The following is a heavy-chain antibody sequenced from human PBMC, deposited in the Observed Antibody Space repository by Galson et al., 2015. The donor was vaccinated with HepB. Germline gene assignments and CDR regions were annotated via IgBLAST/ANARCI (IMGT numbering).Heavy chain of an antibody. D-gene: IGHD6-13*01. CDR1: GFTFSSYS. CDR3: ARANGYSSSWYGL. J-gene: IGHJ4*02. CDR2: ISSSSSYI. Sequence: SLRLSCAASGFTFSSYSMNWVRQAPGKGLEWVSSISSSSSYIYYADSVKGRFTISRDNAKNSLYLQMNSLRAEDTAVYYCARANGYSSSWYGLWGQGTLVTVSS. V-gene: IGHV3-21*01.